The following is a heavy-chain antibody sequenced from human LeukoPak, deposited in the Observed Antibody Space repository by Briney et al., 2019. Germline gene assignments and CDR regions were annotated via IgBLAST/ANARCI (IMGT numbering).Heavy chain of an antibody. CDR2: IIPIFGTA. J-gene: IGHJ4*02. CDR3: ARGLGGYCSSTSCPFDY. V-gene: IGHV1-69*13. D-gene: IGHD2-2*01. Sequence: GASVKVSYKASGGTFSSYAISWVRQAPGQGLEWMGGIIPIFGTANYAQKFQGRVTITADESTSTAYMELSSLRSEDTAVYYCARGLGGYCSSTSCPFDYWGQGTLVTVSS. CDR1: GGTFSSYA.